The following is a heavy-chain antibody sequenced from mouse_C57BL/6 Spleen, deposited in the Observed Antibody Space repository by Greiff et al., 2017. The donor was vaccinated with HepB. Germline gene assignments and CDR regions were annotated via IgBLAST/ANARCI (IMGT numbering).Heavy chain of an antibody. J-gene: IGHJ4*01. CDR2: ISSGGDYI. D-gene: IGHD1-1*01. CDR1: GFTFSSYA. Sequence: EVQLVESGEGLVKPGGSLKLSCAASGFTFSSYAMSWVRQTPEKRLEWVAYISSGGDYIYYADTVKGRFTISRDNARNTLYLQMSSLKSEDTAMYYCTREAVYYGSSYDAMDYWGQGTSVTVSS. CDR3: TREAVYYGSSYDAMDY. V-gene: IGHV5-9-1*02.